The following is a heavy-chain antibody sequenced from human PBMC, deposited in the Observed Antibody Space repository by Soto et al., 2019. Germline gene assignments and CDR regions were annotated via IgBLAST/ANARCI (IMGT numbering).Heavy chain of an antibody. CDR2: INPNSGGT. Sequence: QVQLVQSGAEVKKPGASVKVSCKASGYTFTGYYMHWVRQAPGQGLEWMGWINPNSGGTNYAQKFQGRVTMTRDTSISTAYMELSRLRSDDTAVYYCARIMWGGDAPYDNWFDPWGQGTLVTVSS. CDR3: ARIMWGGDAPYDNWFDP. D-gene: IGHD2-21*02. J-gene: IGHJ5*02. CDR1: GYTFTGYY. V-gene: IGHV1-2*02.